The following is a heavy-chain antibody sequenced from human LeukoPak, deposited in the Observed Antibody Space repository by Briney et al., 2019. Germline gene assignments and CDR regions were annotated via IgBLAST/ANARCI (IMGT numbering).Heavy chain of an antibody. D-gene: IGHD3-3*01. CDR2: IYTSGST. CDR3: ASAHYDFWSGTGGYFQH. CDR1: GGSISSYY. Sequence: TTSETLSLTCTVSGGSISSYYWSWIRQPAGKGLEWIGRIYTSGSTNYNPSLKSRVTMSVGTSKNQFSLKLSSVTAADTAVYYCASAHYDFWSGTGGYFQHWGQGTLVTVSS. J-gene: IGHJ1*01. V-gene: IGHV4-4*07.